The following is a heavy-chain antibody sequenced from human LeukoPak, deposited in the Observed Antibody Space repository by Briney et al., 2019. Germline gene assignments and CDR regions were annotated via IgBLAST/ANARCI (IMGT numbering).Heavy chain of an antibody. CDR3: ARQPDCSSTSCRDYYYYGMDV. D-gene: IGHD2-2*01. CDR1: GFTFSSYS. J-gene: IGHJ6*02. V-gene: IGHV3-21*01. CDR2: ISSSSSYI. Sequence: GGSLRLSCAASGFTFSSYSMNWVRQAPGKGLEGVSSISSSSSYIYYADSVKGRFTISSDNAKNSLYLQMNSLRAEDTAVYYCARQPDCSSTSCRDYYYYGMDVWGQGTTVTVSS.